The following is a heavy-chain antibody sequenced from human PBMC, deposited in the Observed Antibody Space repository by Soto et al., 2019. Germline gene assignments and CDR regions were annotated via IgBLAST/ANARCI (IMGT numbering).Heavy chain of an antibody. Sequence: HLQLQESGSGLVKPSETLSLTCTVSGGSISGDGHSWSWIRQSPGEGLEWIGYIYQGGITQSNPSLHRRVSISADMSKNQFSLHLTSVTAADTAVYYCARAVYCTNGFCFPNWLDPWGQGILVTVSS. CDR1: GGSISGDGHS. V-gene: IGHV4-30-2*06. CDR2: IYQGGIT. D-gene: IGHD2-8*01. J-gene: IGHJ5*02. CDR3: ARAVYCTNGFCFPNWLDP.